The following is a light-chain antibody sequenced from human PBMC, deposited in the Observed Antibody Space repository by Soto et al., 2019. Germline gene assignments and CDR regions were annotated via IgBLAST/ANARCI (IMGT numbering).Light chain of an antibody. CDR1: QSVGTY. CDR3: QQHKEWPLT. CDR2: TVS. Sequence: EIVITQSPATLSVSPGERATLSCRASQSVGTYLAWYQQKPGQPPSLLIYTVSTRATGIPARFSGSGSGTEFTLTISSLQSEDFAVYYCQQHKEWPLTFGGGTKVEIK. J-gene: IGKJ4*01. V-gene: IGKV3-15*01.